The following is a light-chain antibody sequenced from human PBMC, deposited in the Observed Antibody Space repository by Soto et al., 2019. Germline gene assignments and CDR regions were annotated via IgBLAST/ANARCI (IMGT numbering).Light chain of an antibody. CDR1: QSVSSY. J-gene: IGKJ5*01. Sequence: ESVLTPSPATLSLSPGERATLSCRASQSVSSYLARYQQKPGQAPRLLIYDASNRATGIPARFSGSGSGTDFTLTISSLEPEDFAVYYCQQRSNWPPITFGQGTRLEIK. CDR2: DAS. V-gene: IGKV3-11*01. CDR3: QQRSNWPPIT.